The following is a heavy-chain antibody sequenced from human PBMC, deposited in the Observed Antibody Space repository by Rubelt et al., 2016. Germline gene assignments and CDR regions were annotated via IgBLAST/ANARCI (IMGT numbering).Heavy chain of an antibody. D-gene: IGHD4-23*01. Sequence: QVQLQQWGAGLLKPSETLSLTCAVYGGSFSGYYWSWIRQPPGKGLEWIGEINHSGSTNYNPSLKRRVTLSVDTSKNQFSLKLSAVTAADTAVYYCARGPVGGNVGDYWGQGTLVTVSS. J-gene: IGHJ4*02. CDR2: INHSGST. CDR3: ARGPVGGNVGDY. CDR1: GGSFSGYY. V-gene: IGHV4-34*01.